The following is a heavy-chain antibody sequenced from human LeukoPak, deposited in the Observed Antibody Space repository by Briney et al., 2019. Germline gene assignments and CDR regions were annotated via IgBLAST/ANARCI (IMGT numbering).Heavy chain of an antibody. J-gene: IGHJ4*02. CDR1: GYSISSGYY. V-gene: IGHV4-38-2*02. CDR3: ARGGDGQQLVLVY. D-gene: IGHD6-13*01. CDR2: IYHSGST. Sequence: PSETLSLTCTVSGYSISSGYYWGWIRQPPGKGLEWIGSIYHSGSTYYNPSLKSRVTISVDTAKSQFSLKLNSVTAADTAVYYCARGGDGQQLVLVYWGQGTLVTVSS.